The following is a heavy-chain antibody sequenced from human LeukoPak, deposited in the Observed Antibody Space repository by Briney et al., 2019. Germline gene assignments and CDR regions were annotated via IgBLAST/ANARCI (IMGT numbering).Heavy chain of an antibody. CDR3: ARGIPDYGGQPPYWYFDL. D-gene: IGHD4-23*01. J-gene: IGHJ2*01. Sequence: SGTLSLTCTVSGGSISSSSYYWSWIRQPAGKGLEWIGRIYTSGSTNYNPSLKSRVTMSVDTSKNQFSLKLSSVTAADTAVYYCARGIPDYGGQPPYWYFDLWGRGTLVTVSS. V-gene: IGHV4-61*02. CDR2: IYTSGST. CDR1: GGSISSSSYY.